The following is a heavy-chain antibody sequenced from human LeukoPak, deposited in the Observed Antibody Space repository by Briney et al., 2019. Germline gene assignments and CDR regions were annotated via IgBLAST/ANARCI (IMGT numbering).Heavy chain of an antibody. CDR1: GFTFSSYS. D-gene: IGHD6-6*01. CDR2: ISSSSSYI. Sequence: GGSLRLSCAASGFTFSSYSMNWVRQAPGKGLEWVSSISSSSSYIYYADSVKGRFTISRDNAKNSLYLQMNSLRAEDTAVYYCVRGDSSSSGTYNWFDPWGQGTLVTVSS. CDR3: VRGDSSSSGTYNWFDP. V-gene: IGHV3-21*01. J-gene: IGHJ5*02.